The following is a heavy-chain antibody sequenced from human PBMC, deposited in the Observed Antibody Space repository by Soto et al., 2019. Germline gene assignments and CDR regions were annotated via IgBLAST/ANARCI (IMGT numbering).Heavy chain of an antibody. D-gene: IGHD5-12*01. CDR2: TSHRGSI. Sequence: QVQLQESGPGLVKPSGTLSLTCAVSGGSISSSNWRSWVRQPPGKGLEWIGETSHRGSINYNPSLKSRVNRPVDKSKNQFALKLSSVTAADTAVYYCASQSGYELDYWGQGTLVTVSS. CDR3: ASQSGYELDY. CDR1: GGSISSSNW. J-gene: IGHJ4*02. V-gene: IGHV4-4*02.